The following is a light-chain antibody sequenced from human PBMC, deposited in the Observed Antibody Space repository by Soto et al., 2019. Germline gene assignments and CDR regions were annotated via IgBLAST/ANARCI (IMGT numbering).Light chain of an antibody. J-gene: IGKJ4*01. V-gene: IGKV2-30*01. Sequence: DVVMTQSPLSLPVTLGQPASISCKSSQSLVYSYRNTYLTWFQHRPGQSPRRLIYQVSNRDSGVPDRVSGSGSGTDFTLIISRVEADDVGVYYCLQCSHWPPTFGGGTKVEIK. CDR3: LQCSHWPPT. CDR1: QSLVYSYRNTY. CDR2: QVS.